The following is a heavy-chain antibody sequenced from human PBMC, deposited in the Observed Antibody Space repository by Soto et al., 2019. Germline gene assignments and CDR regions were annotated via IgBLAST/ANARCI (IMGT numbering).Heavy chain of an antibody. V-gene: IGHV1-8*01. CDR2: MNPNSGNT. Sequence: ASVKVSCKASGYTFTSYDINWVRQATGQGLEWMGWMNPNSGNTGYAQKFQGRVTMTRNTSISTAYMELSSLRSEDTAVYYCARVTYYDFWSGPHALDIWGQGTMVTVSS. CDR3: ARVTYYDFWSGPHALDI. CDR1: GYTFTSYD. J-gene: IGHJ3*02. D-gene: IGHD3-3*01.